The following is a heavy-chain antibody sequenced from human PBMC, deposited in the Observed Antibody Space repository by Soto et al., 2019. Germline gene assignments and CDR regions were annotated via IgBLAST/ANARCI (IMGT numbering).Heavy chain of an antibody. CDR2: IIPILGIA. V-gene: IGHV1-69*02. D-gene: IGHD6-13*01. Sequence: QVQLVQSGAEVKKPGSSVKVSCKASGGTFSSYTISWVRQAPGQGLEWMGRIIPILGIANYAQKFQGRVTITVDKSTSTAYMELSSLRSEDTAVYYCASGRAAAGATDYWGQGTLVTVSS. J-gene: IGHJ4*02. CDR3: ASGRAAAGATDY. CDR1: GGTFSSYT.